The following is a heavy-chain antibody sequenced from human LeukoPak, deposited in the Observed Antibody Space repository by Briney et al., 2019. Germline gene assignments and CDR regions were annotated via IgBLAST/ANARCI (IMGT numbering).Heavy chain of an antibody. J-gene: IGHJ6*04. Sequence: SVTVSCKASGGTFSSYAISWVRQAPGQGLEWMGGIIPIFGTANYAQKFQGRVTITADESTSTAYMELSSLRSEDTAVYYCARVAIAVAGSTYYYYYYGMDVWGKGTTVTVSS. CDR2: IIPIFGTA. CDR3: ARVAIAVAGSTYYYYYYGMDV. CDR1: GGTFSSYA. V-gene: IGHV1-69*01. D-gene: IGHD6-19*01.